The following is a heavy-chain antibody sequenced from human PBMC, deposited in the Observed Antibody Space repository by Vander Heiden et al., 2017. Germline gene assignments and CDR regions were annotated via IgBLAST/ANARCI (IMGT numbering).Heavy chain of an antibody. Sequence: QVQLQQSGPGLVKPSPPLPLPCAISAGRVSRNSAAWNRIRQSPSRGLEWLGRTYYRSKWSNDYAVSVKSRMTITPDTSKNQFSLQLNSVTPEDTAVYYCARSWPRYFDYWGQGILVTVSS. J-gene: IGHJ4*02. CDR3: ARSWPRYFDY. CDR2: TYYRSKWSN. CDR1: AGRVSRNSAA. V-gene: IGHV6-1*01. D-gene: IGHD6-13*01.